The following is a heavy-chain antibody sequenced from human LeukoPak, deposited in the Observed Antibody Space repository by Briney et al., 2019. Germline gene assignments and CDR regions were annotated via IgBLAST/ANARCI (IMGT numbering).Heavy chain of an antibody. J-gene: IGHJ3*02. CDR1: GGSISSGSYY. CDR3: ARALQHYYDSSGYYLGGIDAFDI. V-gene: IGHV4-61*02. D-gene: IGHD3-22*01. Sequence: SETLSLTCTVSGGSISSGSYYWSWIRQPAGKGPEWIGRIYTSGSTNYNPSLKSRVTISVDTSKNQFSLKLSSVTAADTAVYYCARALQHYYDSSGYYLGGIDAFDIWGQGTMVTVSS. CDR2: IYTSGST.